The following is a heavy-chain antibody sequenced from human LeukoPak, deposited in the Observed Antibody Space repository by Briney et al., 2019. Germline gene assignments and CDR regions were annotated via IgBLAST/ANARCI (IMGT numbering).Heavy chain of an antibody. CDR3: ARGKITFGGVIVDY. Sequence: ASVKVSCKASGYTFTGYYMHWVRQAPGQGLEWMGWINPNSGGPNYAQKFQGRVTMTRDTSISTAYMELSRLRSDDTAVYYCARGKITFGGVIVDYWGQGTLVTVSS. J-gene: IGHJ4*02. D-gene: IGHD3-16*02. CDR1: GYTFTGYY. V-gene: IGHV1-2*02. CDR2: INPNSGGP.